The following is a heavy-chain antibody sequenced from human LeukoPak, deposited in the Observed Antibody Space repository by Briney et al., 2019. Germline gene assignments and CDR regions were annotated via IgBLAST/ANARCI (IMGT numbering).Heavy chain of an antibody. V-gene: IGHV1-46*01. J-gene: IGHJ4*02. CDR1: GDTFTSYY. Sequence: GASVKVPCKASGDTFTSYYMHWVRQAPGQGLEWMGIINPSGGSTSYAQKFQGRVTMTRDMSTSTVYMELSSLRSEDTAVYYCAREDDPDPWALYSSGWSYFDYWGQGTLVTVSS. CDR3: AREDDPDPWALYSSGWSYFDY. CDR2: INPSGGST. D-gene: IGHD6-19*01.